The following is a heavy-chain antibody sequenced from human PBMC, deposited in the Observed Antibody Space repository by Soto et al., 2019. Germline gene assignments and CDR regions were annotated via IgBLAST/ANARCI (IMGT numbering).Heavy chain of an antibody. V-gene: IGHV3-23*01. CDR2: LSGSGVTI. D-gene: IGHD3-3*01. Sequence: EVQLLESGGGLVQPGGSLSLSCAASGFTFSNYALNWVRQAPGKGLEWVSGLSGSGVTIYYADSVRGRFTISRETSKNTLYLQMNSLRAEDTAVYYCAKAPASWSGYYSGEKSCFDYWGQGTLVTVSS. CDR1: GFTFSNYA. CDR3: AKAPASWSGYYSGEKSCFDY. J-gene: IGHJ4*02.